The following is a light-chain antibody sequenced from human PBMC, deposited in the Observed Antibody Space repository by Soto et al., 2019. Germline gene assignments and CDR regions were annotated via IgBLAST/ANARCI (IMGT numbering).Light chain of an antibody. V-gene: IGKV1-39*01. J-gene: IGKJ2*01. CDR3: QQSYSMPQT. CDR2: AAS. CDR1: QNINNY. Sequence: DIPMTQSPSSLSASVGDSVTITCRASQNINNYLSWYQHKPGKAPKLLIYAASNLQSGVPSSFSGSRSATEFTLTISRLYPEDFATYYCQQSYSMPQTFGQGTKLEI.